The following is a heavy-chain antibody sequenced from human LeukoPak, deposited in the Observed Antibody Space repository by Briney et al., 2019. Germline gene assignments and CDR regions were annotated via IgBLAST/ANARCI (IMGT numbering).Heavy chain of an antibody. J-gene: IGHJ6*03. CDR1: GFSLTELS. V-gene: IGHV1-24*01. CDR3: ATGVYCATTTCPGYQNYDYFMHV. Sequence: GASVKVSCKVSGFSLTELSIHRVCQAPGKGLEWVGGFDPEHGEAVYAQRFRARVILTEDTPTNTAYMEVTSLSADDTAVYYCATGVYCATTTCPGYQNYDYFMHVGGEGTTVTVTS. CDR2: FDPEHGEA. D-gene: IGHD2-21*01.